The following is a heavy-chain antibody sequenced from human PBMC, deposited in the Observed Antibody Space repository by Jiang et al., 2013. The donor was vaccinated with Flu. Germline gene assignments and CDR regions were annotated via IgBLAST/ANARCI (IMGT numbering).Heavy chain of an antibody. V-gene: IGHV3-23*01. D-gene: IGHD3-22*01. CDR2: ISGSGGST. CDR1: GFTFSSYA. J-gene: IGHJ5*02. Sequence: QLLESGGGLVQPGGSLRLSCAASGFTFSSYAMSWVRQAPGKGLEWVSAISGSGGSTYYADSVKGRFTISRDNSKNTLYLQMNSLRAEDTAVYYCAKDRGLYDSSGYYWRGPNWFDPWGQGTLVTVSS. CDR3: AKDRGLYDSSGYYWRGPNWFDP.